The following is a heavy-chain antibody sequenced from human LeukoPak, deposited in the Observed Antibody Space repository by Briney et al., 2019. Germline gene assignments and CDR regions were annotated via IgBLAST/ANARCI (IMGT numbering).Heavy chain of an antibody. Sequence: ASVKVSCKASGYTFTSYDINWVRQATGQGLEWKGWMNPNSGNTGYAQKFQGRVTMTRNTSTSTAYMELSSLRSEDTAVYYCARGRAYSYRRIVGADNFDYWGQEPWSPSPQ. CDR3: ARGRAYSYRRIVGADNFDY. D-gene: IGHD1-26*01. V-gene: IGHV1-8*01. CDR1: GYTFTSYD. J-gene: IGHJ4*01. CDR2: MNPNSGNT.